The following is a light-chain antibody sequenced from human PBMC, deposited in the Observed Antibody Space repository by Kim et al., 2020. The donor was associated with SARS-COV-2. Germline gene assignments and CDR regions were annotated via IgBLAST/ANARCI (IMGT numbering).Light chain of an antibody. Sequence: PTATLTCTGNSNNAGHQGAAWLQQHQGHPPKLLSYRNNNRPSGISERFSASRSGNTASLTITGLQPEDEADYYCSAWDSSLSVWVFGGGTQLTVL. J-gene: IGLJ3*02. CDR2: RNN. CDR3: SAWDSSLSVWV. CDR1: SNNAGHQG. V-gene: IGLV10-54*04.